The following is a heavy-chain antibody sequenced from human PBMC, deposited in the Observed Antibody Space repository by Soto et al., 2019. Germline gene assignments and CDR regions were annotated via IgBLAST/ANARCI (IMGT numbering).Heavy chain of an antibody. J-gene: IGHJ4*02. V-gene: IGHV1-46*01. CDR2: INANGGST. Sequence: QVQVVQSGAEVKKPGAAVKVSCKASGYIFIHYYIHWVRQAPGQGLEWMAIINANGGSTNYAQKFQGRVSVTSDTSTSTVSMELNSLGSDDTAVYFCARSLLQGDFWGQGTLVTVSS. CDR3: ARSLLQGDF. CDR1: GYIFIHYY. D-gene: IGHD2-21*01.